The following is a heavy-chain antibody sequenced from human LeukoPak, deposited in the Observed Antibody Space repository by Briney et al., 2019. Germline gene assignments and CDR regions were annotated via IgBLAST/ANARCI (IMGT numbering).Heavy chain of an antibody. Sequence: PGGSLRLSCAASGFTFISYAMTWVRQAPGKGLEWVSVISGSGGSTDYADSVKGRFIISRDNSKNTLYLQMNGLRAEDTAVYYCAKVKGELYTGSFGDYWGQGTLVTVSS. CDR3: AKVKGELYTGSFGDY. J-gene: IGHJ4*02. V-gene: IGHV3-23*01. CDR1: GFTFISYA. CDR2: ISGSGGST. D-gene: IGHD1-26*01.